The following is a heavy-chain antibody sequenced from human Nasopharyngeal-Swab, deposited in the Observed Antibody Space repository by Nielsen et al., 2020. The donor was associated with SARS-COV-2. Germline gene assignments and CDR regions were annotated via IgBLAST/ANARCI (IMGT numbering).Heavy chain of an antibody. Sequence: ASVKVSCKASGYTFTGYYMHWVRQAPGQGLEWMGRINPNSGGTNYAQKFQGRVTMTRDTSISTAYMGLSRLRSDDTAVYYCASRQDYYYGMDVWGQGTTVTVSS. CDR1: GYTFTGYY. CDR2: INPNSGGT. CDR3: ASRQDYYYGMDV. V-gene: IGHV1-2*06. J-gene: IGHJ6*02.